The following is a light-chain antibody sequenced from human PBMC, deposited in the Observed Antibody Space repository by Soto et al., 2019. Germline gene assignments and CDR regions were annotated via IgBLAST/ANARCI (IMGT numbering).Light chain of an antibody. Sequence: QLVLTQSSSASASLGPSVKLTCTLSSGHSSYIIAWHQQQPGKAPRYLMKLEGSGSYNKGSGVPDRFSGSSSGADRYLTISNLQFEDEADYYCETWDSNIHWVFGGGTKVTVL. CDR3: ETWDSNIHWV. CDR2: LEGSGSY. V-gene: IGLV4-60*02. J-gene: IGLJ3*02. CDR1: SGHSSYI.